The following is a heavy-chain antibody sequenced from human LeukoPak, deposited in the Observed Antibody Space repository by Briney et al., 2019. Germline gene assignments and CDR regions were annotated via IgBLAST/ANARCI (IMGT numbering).Heavy chain of an antibody. V-gene: IGHV3-7*01. CDR1: GFTFDDYT. CDR3: ARGGAVAGRFDP. Sequence: GGSLRFSCAASGFTFDDYTMSWVRQAPGKGLEWVAKMKEDGSDIHYVDSVRGRFSISRDNAKDSLYLQMNSLRVDDTAVYYCARGGAVAGRFDPWGQGTQVTVSS. J-gene: IGHJ5*02. CDR2: MKEDGSDI. D-gene: IGHD6-19*01.